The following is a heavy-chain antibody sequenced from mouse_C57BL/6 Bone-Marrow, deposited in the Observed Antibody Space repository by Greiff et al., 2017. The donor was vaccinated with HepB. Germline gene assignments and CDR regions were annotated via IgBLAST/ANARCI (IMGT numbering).Heavy chain of an antibody. D-gene: IGHD2-3*01. CDR2: IYPGSGNT. J-gene: IGHJ2*01. Sequence: VQLQQPGAELVKPGASVKMSCKASGYTFTSYWITWVKQRPGQGLEWIGDIYPGSGNTNYNEKFKSKATLTVDTSPSTAYMQLSSLTSEDSAVYYCARAGWLLPYFDYWGQGTTLTVSS. CDR1: GYTFTSYW. CDR3: ARAGWLLPYFDY. V-gene: IGHV1-55*01.